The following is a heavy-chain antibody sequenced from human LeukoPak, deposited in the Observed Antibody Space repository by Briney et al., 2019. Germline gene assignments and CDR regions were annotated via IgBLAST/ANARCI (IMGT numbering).Heavy chain of an antibody. D-gene: IGHD6-19*01. J-gene: IGHJ6*02. CDR1: GFTFSSYA. Sequence: PGRSLRLSCAASGFTFSSYAMSWVRQAPGKGLEWVSAISGSGGSTYYADSAKGRFTISRDHSNNTLCLQMNNLRAEDTTIYYCAKDHSSAWYGMDVWGQGTTVTVSS. CDR3: AKDHSSAWYGMDV. V-gene: IGHV3-23*01. CDR2: ISGSGGST.